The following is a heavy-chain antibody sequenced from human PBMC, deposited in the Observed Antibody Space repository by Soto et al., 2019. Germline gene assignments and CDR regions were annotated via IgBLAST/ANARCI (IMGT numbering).Heavy chain of an antibody. V-gene: IGHV3-21*01. Sequence: PGGSLRLSCAASGFTFSSYAMSWVRQAPGKGLEWVSSISSSSSYIYYADSVKGRFTISRDNAKNSLYLQMNSLRAEDTAVYYCARDRHMQLERPDYALDYWGQGTLVTVSS. CDR1: GFTFSSYA. D-gene: IGHD1-1*01. CDR3: ARDRHMQLERPDYALDY. J-gene: IGHJ4*02. CDR2: ISSSSSYI.